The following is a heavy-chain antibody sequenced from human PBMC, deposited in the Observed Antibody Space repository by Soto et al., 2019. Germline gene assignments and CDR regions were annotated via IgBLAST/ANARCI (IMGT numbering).Heavy chain of an antibody. CDR1: GGTFSSYT. Sequence: QVQLGQSGAEAKKPGSSVKVSCKASGGTFSSYTISWVRHAPGQGLEWIERIIPSLGRANYAHKFQGRVTITADKSTSTTYMELSSLRTEDTAVNYCASLGYDFQNYYNMDVWGKGTTVTVSS. CDR3: ASLGYDFQNYYNMDV. CDR2: IIPSLGRA. J-gene: IGHJ6*03. V-gene: IGHV1-69*02. D-gene: IGHD5-12*01.